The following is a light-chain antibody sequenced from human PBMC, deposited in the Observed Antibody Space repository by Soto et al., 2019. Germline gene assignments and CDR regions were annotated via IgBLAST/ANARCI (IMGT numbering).Light chain of an antibody. V-gene: IGLV2-14*01. J-gene: IGLJ2*01. Sequence: QSALTQPASVSGSPGQSITISCTGSSSDIGGYNYVSWYQQHPGKAPKLMIYDVTNRPSGVSNRFSGSKSGNTASLTISGLQAEDEADSYCSSYTSDSTLDVVFGGGTKLTVL. CDR1: SSDIGGYNY. CDR2: DVT. CDR3: SSYTSDSTLDVV.